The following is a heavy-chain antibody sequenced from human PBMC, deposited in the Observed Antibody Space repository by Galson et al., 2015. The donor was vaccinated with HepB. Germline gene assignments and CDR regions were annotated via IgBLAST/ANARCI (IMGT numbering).Heavy chain of an antibody. CDR2: MNPNSGNT. CDR1: GYTFTSYD. D-gene: IGHD6-13*01. V-gene: IGHV1-8*01. Sequence: SCKASGYTFTSYDINWVRQATGQGLEWMGWMNPNSGNTGYAQKFQGRVTMTRNTSISTAYMELSSLRSEDTAVYYCARGIGAYSSSWSEGWFDPWGQGTLVTVSS. CDR3: ARGIGAYSSSWSEGWFDP. J-gene: IGHJ5*02.